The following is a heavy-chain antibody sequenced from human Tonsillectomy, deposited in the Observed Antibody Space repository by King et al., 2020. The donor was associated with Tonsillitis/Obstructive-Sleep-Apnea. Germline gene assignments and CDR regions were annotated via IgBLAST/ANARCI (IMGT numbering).Heavy chain of an antibody. J-gene: IGHJ4*02. Sequence: QLVQSGAEVKKPGESLKISCKGSGYTFTSQWVGWVRQMPGKGLEWMGMIYPGDSDTRYSPSFQGQVTISADKSISTAYLRWSSLQASDTAMYYCARHGDSWTPPDYWGQGTLVTVSS. V-gene: IGHV5-51*01. D-gene: IGHD5-12*01. CDR1: GYTFTSQW. CDR3: ARHGDSWTPPDY. CDR2: IYPGDSDT.